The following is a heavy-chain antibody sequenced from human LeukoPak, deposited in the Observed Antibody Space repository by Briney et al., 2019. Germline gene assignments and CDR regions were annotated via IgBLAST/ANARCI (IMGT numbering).Heavy chain of an antibody. CDR1: GFTFSSYA. CDR2: VSSRAGTT. D-gene: IGHD2-2*01. Sequence: PGGSLRLSCAASGFTFSSYAMSWVRQARGKGREWVSAVSSRAGTTYYADSVTGRFTTSRDNSKITLHLQINTPRAEDTALYYRARTPLVRYFASWGQGTLVTVSS. CDR3: ARTPLVRYFAS. J-gene: IGHJ4*02. V-gene: IGHV3-23*01.